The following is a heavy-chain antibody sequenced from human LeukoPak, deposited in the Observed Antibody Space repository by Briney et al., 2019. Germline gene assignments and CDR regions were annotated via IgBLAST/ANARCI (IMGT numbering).Heavy chain of an antibody. CDR3: ARLSVRYFDWPLADY. V-gene: IGHV4-39*01. CDR1: GGSISSSSYH. D-gene: IGHD3-9*01. J-gene: IGHJ4*02. Sequence: SETLSLTCTVSGGSISSSSYHWGWIRQPPGKGLEWIGSIYYSGSTYYNPSLKSRVTISVDTSKNQFSLKLSSVTAADTAVYYCARLSVRYFDWPLADYWGQGTLVTVSS. CDR2: IYYSGST.